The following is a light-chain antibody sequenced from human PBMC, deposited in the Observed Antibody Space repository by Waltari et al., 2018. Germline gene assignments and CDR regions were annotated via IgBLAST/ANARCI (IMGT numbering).Light chain of an antibody. CDR1: DSDVGAYDF. CDR3: SSYTTSSAPGV. Sequence: QSALTQPASVSGSPGQSITLSCSGTDSDVGAYDFVSWYQQHPGKAPHLLIYEVSNRPSGISNRFSASKSGNTASLTISGLQAEDEADYYCSSYTTSSAPGVFGTGTRVTVL. J-gene: IGLJ1*01. CDR2: EVS. V-gene: IGLV2-14*01.